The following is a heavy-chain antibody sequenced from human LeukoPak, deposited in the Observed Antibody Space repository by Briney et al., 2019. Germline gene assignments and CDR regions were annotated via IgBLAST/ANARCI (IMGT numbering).Heavy chain of an antibody. CDR1: GFTFSTYA. CDR2: ISGSGVST. Sequence: GGSLRLPCAASGFTFSTYAMSWVRQAPGKGLEWVSTISGSGVSTYYADSVKGRFTISRDNSKNTLYLQMNSLRAEDTAVYYCAKNVAGPTKYYFDYWGQGTLVTVSS. CDR3: AKNVAGPTKYYFDY. J-gene: IGHJ4*02. V-gene: IGHV3-23*01. D-gene: IGHD6-19*01.